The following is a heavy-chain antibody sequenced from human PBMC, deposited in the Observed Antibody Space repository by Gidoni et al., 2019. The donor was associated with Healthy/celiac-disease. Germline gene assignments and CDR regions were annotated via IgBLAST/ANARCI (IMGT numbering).Heavy chain of an antibody. Sequence: EVQLVESGGGLVQPGRSMRLSCTASGFTLGDYAMSWFRQAPGKGLEWVGFIRSKAYGGTTEYAASVKGRFTISRDDSKSIAYLQMNSLKTEDTAVYYCTRVYYYDSSGYYPRYWGQGTLVTVSS. CDR3: TRVYYYDSSGYYPRY. D-gene: IGHD3-22*01. CDR2: IRSKAYGGTT. J-gene: IGHJ4*02. CDR1: GFTLGDYA. V-gene: IGHV3-49*03.